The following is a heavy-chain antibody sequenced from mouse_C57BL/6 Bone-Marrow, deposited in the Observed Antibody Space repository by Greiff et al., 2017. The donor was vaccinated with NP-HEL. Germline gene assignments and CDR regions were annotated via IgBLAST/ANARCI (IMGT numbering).Heavy chain of an antibody. CDR2: IYPGDGDT. CDR3: ARSRGMGY. Sequence: QVQLQQSGPELVKPGASVKISCKASGYAFSSSWMNWVKQRPGKGLEWIGRIYPGDGDTNYNGKFKGKATLTAEKSSSTAYMQLSSLTSEDSAVYFCARSRGMGYWGQGTTLTVSS. J-gene: IGHJ2*01. CDR1: GYAFSSSW. V-gene: IGHV1-82*01.